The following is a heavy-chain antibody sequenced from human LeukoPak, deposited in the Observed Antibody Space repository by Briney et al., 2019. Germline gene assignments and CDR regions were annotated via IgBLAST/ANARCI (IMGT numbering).Heavy chain of an antibody. CDR3: ARDRGDYFDY. D-gene: IGHD4-17*01. J-gene: IGHJ4*02. CDR1: GYTFTSYG. V-gene: IGHV1-18*01. Sequence: ASVKVSCKASGYTFTSYGISWVRQAPGQGLEWMGWISVYNGNTNHAQKFQGRVTMTRDTSTSTVYMELSSLRSDDTAVYYCARDRGDYFDYWGQGTLVTVSS. CDR2: ISVYNGNT.